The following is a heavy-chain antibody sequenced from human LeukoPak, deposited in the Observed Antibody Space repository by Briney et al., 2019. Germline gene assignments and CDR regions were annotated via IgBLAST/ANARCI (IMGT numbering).Heavy chain of an antibody. CDR3: GRDPKLGIRGYTYGYIDY. J-gene: IGHJ4*02. CDR2: INTNTGNP. D-gene: IGHD5-18*01. Sequence: ASVKVSCKASGYTFTSYGISWVRQAPGQELEWMGWINTNTGNPTYAQGFTGRYAFSLDTSVSTAYLQISGLQADDTAVYYCGRDPKLGIRGYTYGYIDYWGQGTLVTVSS. CDR1: GYTFTSYG. V-gene: IGHV7-4-1*02.